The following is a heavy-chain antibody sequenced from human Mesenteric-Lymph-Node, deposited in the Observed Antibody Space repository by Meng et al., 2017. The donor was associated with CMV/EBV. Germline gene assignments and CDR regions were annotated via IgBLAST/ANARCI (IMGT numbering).Heavy chain of an antibody. V-gene: IGHV3-23*03. J-gene: IGHJ6*02. CDR1: GFTFNNFA. CDR2: IFSGSTAT. CDR3: AKYTWGDYYYGMDV. D-gene: IGHD2-2*02. Sequence: GESLKTPCAAPGFTFNNFAMSWVRQAPGKGLEWVSVIFSGSTATYYTDSVKGRFTISRDDSRNTLSLQMNSLRAEDTALYFCAKYTWGDYYYGMDVWGQGTTVTVSS.